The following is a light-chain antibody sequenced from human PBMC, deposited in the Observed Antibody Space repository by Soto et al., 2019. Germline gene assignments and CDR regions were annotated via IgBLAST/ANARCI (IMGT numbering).Light chain of an antibody. J-gene: IGKJ1*01. CDR3: QRYGG. Sequence: EIVLTQSPGPLSLSPGERATLSCRASQSVSSSHLAWYQHKPGQAPRLLIYSASNRATGIPDRFSGSGSGTDFTLTISRLEPEDFAVYYCQRYGGFGQGTKVDI. CDR1: QSVSSSH. CDR2: SAS. V-gene: IGKV3-20*01.